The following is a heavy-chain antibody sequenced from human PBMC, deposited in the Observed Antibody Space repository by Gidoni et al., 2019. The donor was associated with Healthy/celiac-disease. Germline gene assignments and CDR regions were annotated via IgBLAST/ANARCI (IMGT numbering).Heavy chain of an antibody. CDR2: ISYDGSNK. V-gene: IGHV3-30-3*01. Sequence: AASGFTFSSYAMHWVRQAPGKGLEWVAVISYDGSNKYYADSVKGRFTISRDNSKNTLYLQMNSLRAEDTAVYYCARESYDIPIYGMDVWGQGTTVTVSS. CDR1: GFTFSSYA. D-gene: IGHD3-9*01. CDR3: ARESYDIPIYGMDV. J-gene: IGHJ6*02.